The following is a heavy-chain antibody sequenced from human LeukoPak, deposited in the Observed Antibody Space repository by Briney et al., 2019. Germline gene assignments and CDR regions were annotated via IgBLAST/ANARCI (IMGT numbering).Heavy chain of an antibody. CDR2: IYSGGTT. CDR3: ARDADYGGSPDAFDI. V-gene: IGHV3-53*01. J-gene: IGHJ3*02. CDR1: GFTVSNNH. D-gene: IGHD4-23*01. Sequence: GGSLRLSCAASGFTVSNNHMSWVRQAPGKGLNWVSIIYSGGTTYYADSVKGRFTISRDNSKNTLYLQMNSLRAEDTAVYYCARDADYGGSPDAFDIWGRGTIVTVSS.